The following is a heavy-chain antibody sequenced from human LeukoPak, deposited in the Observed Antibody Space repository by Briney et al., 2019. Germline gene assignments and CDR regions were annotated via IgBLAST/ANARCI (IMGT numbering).Heavy chain of an antibody. J-gene: IGHJ4*02. CDR3: ARVATGSYHFDY. Sequence: GGSLRLSCAASGFTFSRYWMHWVRQAPGKGLVWVSRINSDGSTTTYADSVTGRFTVSRDNAKNTQYLQMNSLRAEDTAVYYCARVATGSYHFDYWGQGTLVTVSS. CDR1: GFTFSRYW. CDR2: INSDGSTT. D-gene: IGHD1-26*01. V-gene: IGHV3-74*01.